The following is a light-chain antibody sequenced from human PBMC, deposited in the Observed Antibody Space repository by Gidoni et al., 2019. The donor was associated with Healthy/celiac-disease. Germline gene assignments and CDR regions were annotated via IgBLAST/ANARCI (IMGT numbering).Light chain of an antibody. V-gene: IGKV4-1*01. CDR2: WAS. CDR1: QSVLYSSNNKNY. Sequence: DIVMTQSPDSLAVSLGERATINCKSSQSVLYSSNNKNYLAWYQQKPGQPPKLLIYWASTRESGVPDRFSGSGSGTDFTLTISSLQAEDVAVYYCQKYYSTPPITFXQXTRLEIK. CDR3: QKYYSTPPIT. J-gene: IGKJ5*01.